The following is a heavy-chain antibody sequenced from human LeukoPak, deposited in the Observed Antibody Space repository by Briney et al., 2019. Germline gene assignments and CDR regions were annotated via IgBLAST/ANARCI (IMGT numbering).Heavy chain of an antibody. CDR2: IRHDGSNT. Sequence: GGSLRLSCAASGFTFSSYGMHWFRQAPGKGLEWVAFIRHDGSNTYYADSVKGRFTISRDNSKNTLYLQMNSLRAEDTAVYYCAKEVVPAAMDQYYFDYWGQGTLVTVSS. CDR1: GFTFSSYG. J-gene: IGHJ4*02. CDR3: AKEVVPAAMDQYYFDY. D-gene: IGHD2-2*01. V-gene: IGHV3-30*02.